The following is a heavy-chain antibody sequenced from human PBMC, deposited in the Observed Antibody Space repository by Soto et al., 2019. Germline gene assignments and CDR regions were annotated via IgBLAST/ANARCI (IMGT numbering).Heavy chain of an antibody. V-gene: IGHV3-30-3*01. CDR2: ISYDGSNK. CDR3: VSSSWASAGTNHDY. J-gene: IGHJ4*02. CDR1: GFTFSSYA. D-gene: IGHD6-13*01. Sequence: QVQLVESGGGVVQPGRSLRLSCAASGFTFSSYAMHWVRQAPGKGLEWVAVISYDGSNKYDADSVKGRFTISRDNSKNTLYLQMNSLGAEDTAVYYCVSSSWASAGTNHDYWGQGTLVTVSS.